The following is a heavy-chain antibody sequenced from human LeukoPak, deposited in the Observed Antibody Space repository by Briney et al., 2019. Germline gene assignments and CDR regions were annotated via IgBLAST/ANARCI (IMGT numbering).Heavy chain of an antibody. CDR1: GFTFSSYG. V-gene: IGHV3-30*18. CDR3: AKDIDYGDYSGYFDY. CDR2: ISYDGSNK. D-gene: IGHD4-17*01. J-gene: IGHJ4*02. Sequence: GGSLRLSCAASGFTFSSYGMHWVRQAPGKGLEWVAVISYDGSNKYYADSVKGRFTISRDNSKNTLYLQMNSLRAEDTAVYYCAKDIDYGDYSGYFDYWGQGTLVTVSS.